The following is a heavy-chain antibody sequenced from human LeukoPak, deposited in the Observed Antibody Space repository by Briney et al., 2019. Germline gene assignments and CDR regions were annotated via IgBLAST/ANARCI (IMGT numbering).Heavy chain of an antibody. V-gene: IGHV4-39*01. J-gene: IGHJ4*02. D-gene: IGHD6-13*01. CDR1: GGSISSSSYY. Sequence: SETLSLTCTVSGGSISSSSYYWGWIRQPPGKGLEWIGSIYYSGSTYYNPSLKSRVTISVDTSKNQFSLKLSSVTAADTAVYYCARHRGGIAAAGNTNDFDYWGQGTLVTVSS. CDR3: ARHRGGIAAAGNTNDFDY. CDR2: IYYSGST.